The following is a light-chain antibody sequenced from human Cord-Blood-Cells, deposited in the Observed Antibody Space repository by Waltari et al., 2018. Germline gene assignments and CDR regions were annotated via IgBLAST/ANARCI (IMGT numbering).Light chain of an antibody. CDR3: SSYAGSNKLVV. Sequence: QSALTQPPSASGSPGQSVTISCPGTSSDVGGYNYVSWYQQHPGKAPNLIIYEVSKRPSGVPDRFSGSKSGNTASLTVSGLQAEDEADYYCSSYAGSNKLVVFGGGTKLTVL. CDR1: SSDVGGYNY. V-gene: IGLV2-8*01. CDR2: EVS. J-gene: IGLJ2*01.